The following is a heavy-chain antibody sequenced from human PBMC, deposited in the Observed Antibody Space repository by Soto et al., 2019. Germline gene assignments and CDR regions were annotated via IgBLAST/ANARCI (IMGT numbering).Heavy chain of an antibody. D-gene: IGHD5-18*01. CDR1: GGSLSNYL. J-gene: IGHJ4*02. V-gene: IGHV1-69*01. Sequence: QVQLVQSGTEVKKPGSSVQVSCKASGGSLSNYLITWVRQAPGQGLEWMGEIIPIFGTSNSAQRFQGRVTITAVESTSTVYMELSNLRSADTAVYYCARGGVDTVTFDYWGQGTLVTVSS. CDR2: IIPIFGTS. CDR3: ARGGVDTVTFDY.